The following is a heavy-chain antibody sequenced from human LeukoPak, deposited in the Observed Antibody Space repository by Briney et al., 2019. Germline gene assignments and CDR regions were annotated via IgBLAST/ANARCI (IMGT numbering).Heavy chain of an antibody. CDR1: GFTFSSYS. CDR2: ISSSSSTI. V-gene: IGHV3-48*01. D-gene: IGHD6-13*01. J-gene: IGHJ3*01. Sequence: GGSLRLSCAASGFTFSSYSMNWVRQAPGKGLEWVSYISSSSSTIYYADSVKGRFTISRDNAKNSLYLQMNSLRAEDTAVYYCARDRDSSSWYLLFWGQGTMVTVS. CDR3: ARDRDSSSWYLLF.